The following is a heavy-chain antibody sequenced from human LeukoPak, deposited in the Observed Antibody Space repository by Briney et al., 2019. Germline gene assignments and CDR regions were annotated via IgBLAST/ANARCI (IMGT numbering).Heavy chain of an antibody. CDR1: GGSISSSSYY. CDR2: IYYSGST. CDR3: ARGENTVTTKSGLSFYYYYMDV. J-gene: IGHJ6*03. V-gene: IGHV4-39*07. Sequence: SETLSLTCTVSGGSISSSSYYWGWIRQPPGKGLEWIGSIYYSGSTYYNPSLKSRVTISVDTSKNQFSLKLSSVTAADTAVYYCARGENTVTTKSGLSFYYYYMDVWGKGTTVTVSS. D-gene: IGHD4-11*01.